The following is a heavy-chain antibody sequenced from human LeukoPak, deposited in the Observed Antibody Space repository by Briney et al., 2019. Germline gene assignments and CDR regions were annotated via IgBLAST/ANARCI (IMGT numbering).Heavy chain of an antibody. Sequence: GGSLRLSCAASGFTFTNYAMSWVRQAPGKGLEWVSAISHSGNHTYYADSVKGRFTVARDNSKSLLYLQMSGLRAEDTALYYCAKAMGDQWPLDLWGQGTPVSVSS. CDR2: ISHSGNHT. V-gene: IGHV3-23*01. CDR3: AKAMGDQWPLDL. CDR1: GFTFTNYA. J-gene: IGHJ5*02. D-gene: IGHD3-16*01.